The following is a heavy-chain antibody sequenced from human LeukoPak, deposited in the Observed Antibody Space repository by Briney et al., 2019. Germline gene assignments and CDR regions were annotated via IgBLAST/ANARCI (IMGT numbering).Heavy chain of an antibody. CDR1: GGSISSGGYY. D-gene: IGHD4-17*01. CDR2: IYYSGST. Sequence: PSETLSLTCTVSGGSISSGGYYWSWIRQHPGKGLEWIGYIYYSGSTYYNPSLKSRVTISVDTSKNQFSLELSSVTAADTAVYYCARDNGDFFQRALDIWGQGTMVTVSS. CDR3: ARDNGDFFQRALDI. V-gene: IGHV4-31*03. J-gene: IGHJ3*02.